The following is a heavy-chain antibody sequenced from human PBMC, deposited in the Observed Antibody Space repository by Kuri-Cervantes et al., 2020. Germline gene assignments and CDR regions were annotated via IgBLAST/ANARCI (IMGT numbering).Heavy chain of an antibody. V-gene: IGHV3-30*18. CDR1: GFTFSSYG. CDR3: AKGPSFDY. CDR2: ISYDGSNK. J-gene: IGHJ4*02. Sequence: GESLKISCAASGFTFSSYGMHWVRQAPGKGLEWVAVISYDGSNKYYADSVKGRFTISRDNSKNTLYLQMNSLRAEDTAVYYCAKGPSFDYWGQGTLVTVSS.